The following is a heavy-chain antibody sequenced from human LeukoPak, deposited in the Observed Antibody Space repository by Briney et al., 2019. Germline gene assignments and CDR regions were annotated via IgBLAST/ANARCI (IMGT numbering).Heavy chain of an antibody. V-gene: IGHV3-7*02. CDR2: IKEDGSEK. Sequence: PGGSLRLSCAASGFTFSSYWMNWVRQAPGKGLEWVANIKEDGSEKYYVDSVKGRFTISRDNAKNSLYLQMNSLRAEDTAVYYCARGGSSSSGNFDYWGKGTLVAVSS. CDR1: GFTFSSYW. J-gene: IGHJ4*02. CDR3: ARGGSSSSGNFDY. D-gene: IGHD6-6*01.